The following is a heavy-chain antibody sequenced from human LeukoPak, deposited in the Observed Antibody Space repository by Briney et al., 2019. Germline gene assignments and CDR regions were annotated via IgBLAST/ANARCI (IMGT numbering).Heavy chain of an antibody. Sequence: PGGSLRLSCAASGFSFSSYGMYWVRQAPGKGLEWVSSISSNSKYIYYADSVKGRFTISRDNAKNSLYLQMNSLRAEDTAVYYCARDGSIAVKNWFDPWGQGTLVTVSS. J-gene: IGHJ5*02. CDR2: ISSNSKYI. V-gene: IGHV3-21*01. D-gene: IGHD6-19*01. CDR1: GFSFSSYG. CDR3: ARDGSIAVKNWFDP.